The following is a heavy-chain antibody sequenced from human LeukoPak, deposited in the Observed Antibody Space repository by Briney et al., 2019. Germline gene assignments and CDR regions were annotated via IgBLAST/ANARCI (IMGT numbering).Heavy chain of an antibody. CDR3: ARAGDAFDI. J-gene: IGHJ3*02. CDR2: IWYDGSDK. Sequence: PGRSLRLSCAASGFTISSFGMHWVRQAPGKGLEWVAVIWYDGSDKYYMESVKGRFTISRDNSKNTLYLQMNSLRVEDTAIYYCARAGDAFDIWGRGTMVTVSS. V-gene: IGHV3-33*01. CDR1: GFTISSFG.